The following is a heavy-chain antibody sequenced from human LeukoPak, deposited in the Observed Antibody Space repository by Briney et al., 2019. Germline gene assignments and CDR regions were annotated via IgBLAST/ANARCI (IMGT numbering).Heavy chain of an antibody. Sequence: PSEILSLTCAVYGESFSGYYWSWIRQPPGKGLEWIGEINHSGSTNYNPSLKSRVTISVDTSKNQFSLKLSSVTAADTAVYYCARGSTVTTPHFDYWGQGTLVTVSS. J-gene: IGHJ4*02. CDR2: INHSGST. V-gene: IGHV4-34*01. CDR1: GESFSGYY. D-gene: IGHD4-17*01. CDR3: ARGSTVTTPHFDY.